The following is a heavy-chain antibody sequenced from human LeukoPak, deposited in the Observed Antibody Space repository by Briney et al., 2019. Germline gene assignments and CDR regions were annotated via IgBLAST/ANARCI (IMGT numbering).Heavy chain of an antibody. J-gene: IGHJ4*02. CDR2: INAGNGNT. CDR3: ARASYFDWLLTPMYYFDY. D-gene: IGHD3-9*01. CDR1: GYTFTSYA. Sequence: ASVKVSCKASGYTFTSYAMHWVRQAPGQRLEWMGWINAGNGNTKYSQKFQGRVTITRDTSASTAYVELSSLRSEDTAVYYCARASYFDWLLTPMYYFDYWGQGTLVTVSS. V-gene: IGHV1-3*01.